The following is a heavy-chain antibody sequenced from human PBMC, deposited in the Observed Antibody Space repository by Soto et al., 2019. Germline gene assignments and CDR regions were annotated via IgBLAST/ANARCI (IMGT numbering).Heavy chain of an antibody. J-gene: IGHJ4*02. Sequence: GGSLRLSCAASGFTFSNAWMNWVRQAPGKGLEWVGRIKSKTDGGTTDYAAPVKGRFTISRDDSKNTLYLQMNSLKTEDTAVYYCTTDVLITFGGVIVPRPYYWGQGTLVTVSS. D-gene: IGHD3-16*02. V-gene: IGHV3-15*07. CDR3: TTDVLITFGGVIVPRPYY. CDR2: IKSKTDGGTT. CDR1: GFTFSNAW.